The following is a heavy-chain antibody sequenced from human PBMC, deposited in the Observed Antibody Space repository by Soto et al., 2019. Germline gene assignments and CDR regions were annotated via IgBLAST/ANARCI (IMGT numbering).Heavy chain of an antibody. CDR3: ARRRAAGPGWFDP. CDR2: IYYSGIT. J-gene: IGHJ5*02. Sequence: SETLSLTCTVSGGSISSGDYYWSWIRQPPGKGLEWIGYIYYSGITYYNPSLKSRVTISVDTSKNQFSLKLSSVTAADTAVYYCARRRAAGPGWFDPWGQGTLVTVSS. CDR1: GGSISSGDYY. D-gene: IGHD6-13*01. V-gene: IGHV4-30-4*01.